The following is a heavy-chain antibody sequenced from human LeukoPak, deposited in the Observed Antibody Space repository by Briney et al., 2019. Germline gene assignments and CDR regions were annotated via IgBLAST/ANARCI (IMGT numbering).Heavy chain of an antibody. CDR1: GFTFDDYA. CDR2: ISWDGGGT. Sequence: PGGSLRLSCAASGFTFDDYAMHWVRQAPGKGLEWVSLISWDGGGTYYADTVKGRFTISRDNSKTSLYLQMNSLRAEDTALYYCAKDMAAYYYASGNIYYWGQGTLVTVSS. CDR3: AKDMAAYYYASGNIYY. V-gene: IGHV3-43D*03. J-gene: IGHJ4*02. D-gene: IGHD3-10*01.